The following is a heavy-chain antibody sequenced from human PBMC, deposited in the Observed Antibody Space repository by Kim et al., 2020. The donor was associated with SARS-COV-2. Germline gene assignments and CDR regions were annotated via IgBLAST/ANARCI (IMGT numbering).Heavy chain of an antibody. CDR2: INPNSGGT. J-gene: IGHJ6*02. V-gene: IGHV1-2*06. CDR3: ARRILPYCSSTSCSPYYYGMDV. D-gene: IGHD2-2*01. Sequence: ASVKVSCKASGYTFTGYYMHWVRQAPGQGLEWMGRINPNSGGTNYAQKFQGRVTMTRDTSISTAYMELSRLRSDDTAVYYCARRILPYCSSTSCSPYYYGMDVWGQGTTVTVSS. CDR1: GYTFTGYY.